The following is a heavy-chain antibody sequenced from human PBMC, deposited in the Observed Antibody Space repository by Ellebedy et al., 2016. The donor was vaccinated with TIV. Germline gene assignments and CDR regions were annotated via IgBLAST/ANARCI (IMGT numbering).Heavy chain of an antibody. CDR3: AGTVFRGVSYGMDV. V-gene: IGHV3-11*04. J-gene: IGHJ6*02. CDR1: GFTFSDYY. CDR2: ISSSGSTI. D-gene: IGHD3-10*01. Sequence: GESLKISCAASGFTFSDYYMRWIRQAPGKGLEWVSYISSSGSTIYYAESVKCRFTISRDNAKNELYLQMNSLRAEDTAVYYCAGTVFRGVSYGMDVWGQGTTVTVSS.